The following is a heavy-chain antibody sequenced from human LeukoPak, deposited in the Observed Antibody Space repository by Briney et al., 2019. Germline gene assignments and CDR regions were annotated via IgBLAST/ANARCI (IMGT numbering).Heavy chain of an antibody. J-gene: IGHJ3*02. Sequence: GGSLRLSCAASGFTFSSYSMNWVRQAPGKGLEWVSSISSSSSYIYYADSVKGRFTISRDNAKNSLYLQMNSLRAEDTAVYYCAREDRYSDAFDIWGQGTMVTVSS. D-gene: IGHD3-9*01. CDR3: AREDRYSDAFDI. CDR2: ISSSSSYI. V-gene: IGHV3-21*01. CDR1: GFTFSSYS.